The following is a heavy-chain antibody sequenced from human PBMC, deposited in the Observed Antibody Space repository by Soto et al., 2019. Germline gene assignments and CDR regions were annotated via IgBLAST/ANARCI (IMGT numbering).Heavy chain of an antibody. CDR1: GYTFTSYG. D-gene: IGHD6-19*01. CDR3: ARDEQWLVPYYYYGMDV. J-gene: IGHJ6*02. Sequence: ASVKVSCKASGYTFTSYGISWVRQAPGQGLEWMGWISAYNGNTNYAQKLQGRVTMTTDTSTSTAYMELRSLRSDDTAVYYCARDEQWLVPYYYYGMDVWGQGTTVTVSS. CDR2: ISAYNGNT. V-gene: IGHV1-18*01.